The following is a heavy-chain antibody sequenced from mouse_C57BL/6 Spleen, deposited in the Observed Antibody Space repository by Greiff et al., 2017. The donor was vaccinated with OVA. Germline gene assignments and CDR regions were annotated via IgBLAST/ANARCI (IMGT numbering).Heavy chain of an antibody. D-gene: IGHD4-1*01. CDR2: IDPSDSYT. CDR1: GYTFTSYW. Sequence: VQLQQPGAELVMPGASVKLSCKASGYTFTSYWMHWVKQRPGQGPEWIGEIDPSDSYTNYNQKFKGKSTLTVDKSSSTAYMQLSSLTSEDSAVYYCAREITGGYFDYWGQGTTLTVSS. V-gene: IGHV1-69*01. CDR3: AREITGGYFDY. J-gene: IGHJ2*01.